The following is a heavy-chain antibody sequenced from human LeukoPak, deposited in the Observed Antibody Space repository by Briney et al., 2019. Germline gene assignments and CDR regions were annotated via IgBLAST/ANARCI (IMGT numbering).Heavy chain of an antibody. Sequence: GGSLRLSCSASGFTFSSYAMHWVRQAPGKGLEYLSVINSYGDSTYYADSVKGRFTSSRDNSRSTLYLQMSSLRAEDTAVYYCVKDLYKGDTSSWYYFDYWGQGTLVTVSS. J-gene: IGHJ4*02. CDR2: INSYGDST. CDR1: GFTFSSYA. CDR3: VKDLYKGDTSSWYYFDY. V-gene: IGHV3-64D*09. D-gene: IGHD6-13*01.